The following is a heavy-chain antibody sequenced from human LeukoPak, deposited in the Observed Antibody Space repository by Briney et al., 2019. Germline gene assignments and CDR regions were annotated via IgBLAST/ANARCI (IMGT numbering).Heavy chain of an antibody. CDR1: VGSLSSSSYY. CDR3: ARERVGAVPDY. Sequence: PSETLSLTCTFSVGSLSSSSYYWGWIRQPPGKGLEWIGSIYYSGSTYYNPSLKSRVTISVDTSKNQFSLKLSSVTAADTAVYYCARERVGAVPDYWGQGTLVTVSS. D-gene: IGHD1-26*01. CDR2: IYYSGST. V-gene: IGHV4-39*07. J-gene: IGHJ4*02.